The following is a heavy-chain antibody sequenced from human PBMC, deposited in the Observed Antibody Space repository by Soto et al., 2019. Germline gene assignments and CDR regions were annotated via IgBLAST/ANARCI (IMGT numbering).Heavy chain of an antibody. CDR2: ISYDGSNK. Sequence: QVQLVESGGGLVQPGRSLRLSCAASGFTFSSYGMHWVRQAPGKGLEWVAVISYDGSNKYYADSVKGRFTISRDNSKNTLYLQMNSLRAEDTAVYYCAKVSRDDAFDIWGQGTMVTVSS. CDR1: GFTFSSYG. J-gene: IGHJ3*02. V-gene: IGHV3-30*18. CDR3: AKVSRDDAFDI.